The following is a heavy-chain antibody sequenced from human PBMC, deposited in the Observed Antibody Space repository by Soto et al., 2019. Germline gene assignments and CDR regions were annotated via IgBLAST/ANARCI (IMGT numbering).Heavy chain of an antibody. CDR2: IAIASFDS. CDR3: AKDRSSRYLSGLYCDF. V-gene: IGHV3-23*01. D-gene: IGHD3-9*01. CDR1: GFTFGTVA. Sequence: EVQLLESGGGLVQPGGPLRLSCVASGFTFGTVAMTWVRQAPGKGLEWVSSIAIASFDSYYAPSVKGRFTTSRDDSKNTLYLQMQSLRADDTAVYYCAKDRSSRYLSGLYCDFWGPGSLVTVSS. J-gene: IGHJ4*02.